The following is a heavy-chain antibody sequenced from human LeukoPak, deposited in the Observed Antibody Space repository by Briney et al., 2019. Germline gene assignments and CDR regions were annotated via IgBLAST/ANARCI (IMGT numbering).Heavy chain of an antibody. V-gene: IGHV3-30*02. CDR3: ARMIVVVITTFDY. Sequence: GGSLRLSCAASGFTFSSYGMHWVRQAPGKGLEWVAFIRYDGSNKYYADSVKGRFTISRDNSKNTLYLQMNSLRAEDTAVYYCARMIVVVITTFDYWGQGTLVTVSS. CDR2: IRYDGSNK. D-gene: IGHD3-22*01. CDR1: GFTFSSYG. J-gene: IGHJ4*02.